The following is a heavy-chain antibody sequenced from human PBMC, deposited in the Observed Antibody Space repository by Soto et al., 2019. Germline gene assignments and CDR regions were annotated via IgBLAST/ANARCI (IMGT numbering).Heavy chain of an antibody. Sequence: QLQLHQWGAGLLKPSETLSLTCAVSGGSLRGYFWSWIRQSPDKGLEWIGEINDSGSTYYNPSFKSRLTISVDTSRSQISLRLTSVTAADSAVYYCQGGDFWGQGTRVTVSS. CDR1: GGSLRGYF. D-gene: IGHD3-16*01. CDR2: INDSGST. V-gene: IGHV4-34*01. J-gene: IGHJ4*02. CDR3: QGGDF.